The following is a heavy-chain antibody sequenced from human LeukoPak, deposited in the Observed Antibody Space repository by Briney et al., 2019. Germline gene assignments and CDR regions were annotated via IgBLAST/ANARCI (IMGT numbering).Heavy chain of an antibody. Sequence: SETLSLTCTVSGGSISSYYWSWIRQPPGKGLEWIGDIYYSGSTNYNPSLKSRVTISVDTSKNQFSLKLSSVTAADTAVYYCARMGDYDFWSGSLYGMDVWGQGTTVTVSS. D-gene: IGHD3-3*01. V-gene: IGHV4-59*01. J-gene: IGHJ6*02. CDR2: IYYSGST. CDR1: GGSISSYY. CDR3: ARMGDYDFWSGSLYGMDV.